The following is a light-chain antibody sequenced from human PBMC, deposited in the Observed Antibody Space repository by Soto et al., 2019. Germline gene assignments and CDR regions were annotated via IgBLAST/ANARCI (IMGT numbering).Light chain of an antibody. V-gene: IGLV1-44*01. J-gene: IGLJ1*01. CDR2: NNN. CDR1: SSNIGRNT. CDR3: AAWDDSLHGYV. Sequence: QAVVTQPPSASGTPGQRVTISCSGSSSNIGRNTANWYQQLPGTAPKLLIYNNNQRPSGVPDRFSGSKSGTSASLAISGLQSEHEADYYCAAWDDSLHGYVFGAGTKLTVL.